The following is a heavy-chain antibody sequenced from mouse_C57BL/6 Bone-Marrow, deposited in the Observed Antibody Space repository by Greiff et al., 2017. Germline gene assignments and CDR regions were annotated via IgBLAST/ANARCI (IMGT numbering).Heavy chain of an antibody. CDR3: ATMVTTNAMDY. D-gene: IGHD2-1*01. V-gene: IGHV5-6*01. J-gene: IGHJ4*01. CDR2: ISSGGSYT. Sequence: EVKLMESGGDLVKPGGSLKLSCAASGFTFSSYGMSWVRQTPDKRLEWVATISSGGSYTYYPDSVKGRFTISRDNAKNTLYLHMSSLKSEDTARYYCATMVTTNAMDYWGQGTSVTVSS. CDR1: GFTFSSYG.